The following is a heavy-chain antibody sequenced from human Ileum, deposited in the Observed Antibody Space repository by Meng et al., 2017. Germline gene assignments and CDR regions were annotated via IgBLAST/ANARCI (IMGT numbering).Heavy chain of an antibody. CDR3: ARSERSVYWYFDL. CDR2: INHSATT. V-gene: IGHV4-34*01. J-gene: IGHJ2*01. CDR1: GGYFSAYY. Sequence: QGELLRWGAGLLRPSATLTLTWGVYGGYFSAYYWTWIRQPPGKGLEWIGEINHSATTYYSPSLMGRVSVSVDTSKNQFSLKLTSVTAADTAVYYCARSERSVYWYFDLWGRGTLVTVSS. D-gene: IGHD1-26*01.